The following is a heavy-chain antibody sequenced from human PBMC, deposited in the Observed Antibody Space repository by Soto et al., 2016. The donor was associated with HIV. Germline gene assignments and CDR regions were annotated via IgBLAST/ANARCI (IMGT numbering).Heavy chain of an antibody. Sequence: EVQLVESGGGLVQPGGSLRLSRTGSEFTFRTYSMNWVRQAPGKGLEWVSSISRSSTYIYYADSVKGRFTISRDNAKNLLYLQMNSLRAEDTAVYYCARAETYSSSYQDWGQGTLVTVSS. CDR3: ARAETYSSSYQD. D-gene: IGHD6-13*01. V-gene: IGHV3-21*01. J-gene: IGHJ4*02. CDR2: ISRSSTYI. CDR1: EFTFRTYS.